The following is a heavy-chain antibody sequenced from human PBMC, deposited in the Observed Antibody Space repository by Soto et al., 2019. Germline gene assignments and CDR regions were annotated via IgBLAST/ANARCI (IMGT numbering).Heavy chain of an antibody. J-gene: IGHJ5*02. D-gene: IGHD3-3*01. CDR2: ISASGMTT. Sequence: DVRLLESGGGLVRRGGSLRLSCAASGFTFGAYGMTWVRQAPGKGLEWVSGISASGMTTFYSDSVKGRFTISRDDSKMTLYLQMNSLRAEYTALYYCVKDFPFSSYDMWNGHDAWGQGILVTVS. CDR1: GFTFGAYG. V-gene: IGHV3-23*01. CDR3: VKDFPFSSYDMWNGHDA.